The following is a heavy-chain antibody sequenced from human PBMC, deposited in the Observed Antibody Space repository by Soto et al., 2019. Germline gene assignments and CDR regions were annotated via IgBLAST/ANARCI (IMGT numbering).Heavy chain of an antibody. J-gene: IGHJ4*02. CDR2: INHSGST. CDR1: GGSFSGYY. CDR3: ARSYYYDRSADY. D-gene: IGHD3-22*01. V-gene: IGHV4-34*01. Sequence: QVQLQQWGAGLLKPSETLSLTCAVYGGSFSGYYWSWIRQPPGKGLEWIGEINHSGSTNYNPSLKSRVTISLYTSKNQSSLKLSSVTAADTAVYYCARSYYYDRSADYWGQGTLVTVSS.